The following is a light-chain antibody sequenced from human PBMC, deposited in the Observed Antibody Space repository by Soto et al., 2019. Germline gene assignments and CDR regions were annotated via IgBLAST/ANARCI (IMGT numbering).Light chain of an antibody. J-gene: IGKJ4*01. Sequence: IQMTQSPSSLSASVGDRVTITCRASQSIDNYLNWYVQKPGKAPRLLIYLASSLQSGVPSRFSGSGSGTDFTLTISSLQPEDFAAYYCQQSHTTPLTFGGGTKVDIK. V-gene: IGKV1-39*01. CDR3: QQSHTTPLT. CDR2: LAS. CDR1: QSIDNY.